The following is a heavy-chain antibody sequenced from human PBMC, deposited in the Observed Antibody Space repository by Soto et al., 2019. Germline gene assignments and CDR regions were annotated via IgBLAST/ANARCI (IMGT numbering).Heavy chain of an antibody. CDR1: GFTFSSYG. J-gene: IGHJ5*02. D-gene: IGHD3-22*01. CDR2: ISYDGSNK. CDR3: ASDYYDSSGYPRVDP. V-gene: IGHV3-30*03. Sequence: QVQLVESGGGVVQPGRSLRLSCAASGFTFSSYGMHWVRQAPGKGLEWVAVISYDGSNKYYADSVKGRFTISRDNSKNTLYLKMNSLRAEDTAVYYCASDYYDSSGYPRVDPWGQGTLVTVSS.